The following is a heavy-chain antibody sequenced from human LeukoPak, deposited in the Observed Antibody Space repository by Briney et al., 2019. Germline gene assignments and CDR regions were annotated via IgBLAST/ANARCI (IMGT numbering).Heavy chain of an antibody. CDR3: ARGPPMVGATPEDY. V-gene: IGHV1-2*02. CDR1: GYTFTGYY. CDR2: INPNSGGT. D-gene: IGHD1-26*01. Sequence: ASVKVSCKASGYTFTGYYMHWVRQAPGQGLEWMGWINPNSGGTNYAQKFQGRVTMTRDTSISTAYMELSRLRSDDTAVYYCARGPPMVGATPEDYWGQGTLVTVSS. J-gene: IGHJ4*02.